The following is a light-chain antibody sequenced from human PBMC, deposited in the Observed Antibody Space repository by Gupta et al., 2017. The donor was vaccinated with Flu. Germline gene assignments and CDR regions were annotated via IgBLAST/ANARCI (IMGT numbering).Light chain of an antibody. V-gene: IGKV1-39*01. J-gene: IGKJ1*01. CDR2: TAS. CDR3: QQTFSTPWT. CDR1: QSISSY. Sequence: PSYLSASVGDRVAITCRASQSISSYLNWYQQKPGKAPNVLIYTASSLPSGVPSRFSGSGSGTAFTLTISSLQPEDFATYYCQQTFSTPWTFGQGTTVEI.